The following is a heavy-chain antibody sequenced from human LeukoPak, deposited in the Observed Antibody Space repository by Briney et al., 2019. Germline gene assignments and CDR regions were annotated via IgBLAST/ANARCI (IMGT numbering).Heavy chain of an antibody. D-gene: IGHD1-14*01. CDR3: AKDLIAGAPDYFDS. CDR1: GFTFSSYA. Sequence: PGRSLRLSCAASGFTFSSYAMHWVRQAPGKGLEWVAVISYDGSNKYYADSVKGRFTISRDNSKNTLYLQMNSLRAEDTAVYYCAKDLIAGAPDYFDSWGQGTLVTVSS. CDR2: ISYDGSNK. V-gene: IGHV3-30*04. J-gene: IGHJ4*02.